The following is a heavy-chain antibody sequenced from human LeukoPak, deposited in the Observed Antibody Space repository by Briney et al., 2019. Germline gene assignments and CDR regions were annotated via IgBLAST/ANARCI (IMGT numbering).Heavy chain of an antibody. CDR2: ISSSGNSM. D-gene: IGHD2/OR15-2a*01. Sequence: GGSLRLSCEASGFTFSTYEMNWVRQAPGKGLEWLSYISSSGNSMYYADSVKGRFTVSRDNAKKSLYLQMNSLRGEDTAVYYCARVFTSGFDPWGQGTLVTVST. CDR3: ARVFTSGFDP. V-gene: IGHV3-48*03. CDR1: GFTFSTYE. J-gene: IGHJ5*02.